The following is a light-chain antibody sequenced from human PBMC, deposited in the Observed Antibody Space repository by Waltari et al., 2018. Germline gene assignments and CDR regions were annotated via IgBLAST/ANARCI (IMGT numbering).Light chain of an antibody. J-gene: IGKJ1*01. CDR2: WAS. CDR3: QQYYNTPPT. V-gene: IGKV4-1*01. Sequence: DIVMTQSPDSLTVSPGERATINCRSSQSVSDHVNNKNYLAWYRQKAGQPPKLLISWASTREFGVPDRFSGGGSGTEFTLTISSLQPEDVAVYYCQQYYNTPPTFGQGTKVEIK. CDR1: QSVSDHVNNKNY.